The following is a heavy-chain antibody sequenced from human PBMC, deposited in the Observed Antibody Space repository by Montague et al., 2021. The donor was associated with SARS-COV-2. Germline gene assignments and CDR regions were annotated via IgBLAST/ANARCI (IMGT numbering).Heavy chain of an antibody. D-gene: IGHD3-22*01. CDR3: ASGPRITMIVVVITNIWFDP. CDR1: GFTFSNYG. J-gene: IGHJ5*02. V-gene: IGHV4-34*01. Sequence: LRLSCAASGFTFSNYGMSWVRQPPGKGLEWIGEINHSGSTNYNPSLKXRGTTSVDTSKNQFSLKLTSVTAADTAVYYCASGPRITMIVVVITNIWFDPWGQGTLVTVSS. CDR2: INHSGST.